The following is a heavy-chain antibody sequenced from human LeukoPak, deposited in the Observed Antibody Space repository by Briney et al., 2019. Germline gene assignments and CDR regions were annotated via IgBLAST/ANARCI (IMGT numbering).Heavy chain of an antibody. CDR3: AREVVTQAIYSGYDAFET. D-gene: IGHD5-12*01. J-gene: IGHJ3*02. CDR1: GFTLSSSE. Sequence: LPGGSLRLSCAASGFTLSSSEMDWVRQAPGKGLEWVSYINSDNTVLYADSVKGRFTISSDKATNSVYLQMNSLRAEDTAVYYCAREVVTQAIYSGYDAFETWGQGTMVTVSS. CDR2: INSDNTV. V-gene: IGHV3-48*03.